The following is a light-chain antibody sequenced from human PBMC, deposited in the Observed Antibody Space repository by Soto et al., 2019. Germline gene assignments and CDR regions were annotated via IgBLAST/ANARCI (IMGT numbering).Light chain of an antibody. J-gene: IGKJ2*01. CDR2: AAS. Sequence: DIQMTQSPSSLSASVGDRVTITCRASQSISSYLNWYQQKPGKAPKLLIYAASSLQSGVPSRLSGSGSGTDFTLTISSLQPEDFATYYCQQSYRQYTFGQGTKLEIK. CDR1: QSISSY. CDR3: QQSYRQYT. V-gene: IGKV1-39*01.